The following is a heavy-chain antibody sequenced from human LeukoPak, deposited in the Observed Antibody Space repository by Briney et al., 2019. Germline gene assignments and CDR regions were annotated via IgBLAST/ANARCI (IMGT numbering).Heavy chain of an antibody. V-gene: IGHV1-18*01. CDR2: ISCYNGHT. CDR1: GYTFTKYG. Sequence: APVKVSCKASGYTFTKYGISWVRQAPGQGLEWMGYISCYNGHTQFEHKFQGRLTMTTDTSTTTAYMELRSLRPDDTAVYYCARQLLEWSGSYYSYYYMDVWGKGTTLTVSS. D-gene: IGHD3-3*01. J-gene: IGHJ6*03. CDR3: ARQLLEWSGSYYSYYYMDV.